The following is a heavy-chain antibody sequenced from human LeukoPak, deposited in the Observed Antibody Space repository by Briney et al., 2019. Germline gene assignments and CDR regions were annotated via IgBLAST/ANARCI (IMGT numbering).Heavy chain of an antibody. CDR2: ISGSGGST. J-gene: IGHJ4*02. CDR3: ARDPPKCTMVRGVIIKSLFDY. CDR1: GFTFSSYA. V-gene: IGHV3-23*01. D-gene: IGHD3-10*01. Sequence: GGSLRLSCAASGFTFSSYAMSWVRQAPGKGLEWVSAISGSGGSTYYADSVKGRFTISRDNSKNTLYLQMNSLRAEDTAVYYCARDPPKCTMVRGVIIKSLFDYWGQGTLVTVSS.